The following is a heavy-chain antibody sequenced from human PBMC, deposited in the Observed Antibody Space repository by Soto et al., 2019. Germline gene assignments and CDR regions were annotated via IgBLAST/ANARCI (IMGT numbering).Heavy chain of an antibody. Sequence: QVVLLQSGAEVKEPGSSVRVSCQVSGSTFNNFAFSWVRQAPGHGPEWMGGIVVDSNTAEYSQRFQDRVTITADTSTDTLYMELGSLTFEDTAVYYCARASQRWEVNYYFDFWGQGTLVTVSS. CDR3: ARASQRWEVNYYFDF. CDR2: IVVDSNTA. V-gene: IGHV1-69*06. D-gene: IGHD1-26*01. J-gene: IGHJ4*02. CDR1: GSTFNNFA.